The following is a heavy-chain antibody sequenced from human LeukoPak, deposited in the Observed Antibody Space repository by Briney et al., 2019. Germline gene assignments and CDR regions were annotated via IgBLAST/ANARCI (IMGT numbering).Heavy chain of an antibody. Sequence: PGGSLRLSCAASGFTFDDYAMPWVRQAPGKGLEWVSGISWNSGSIGYADSVKGRFTISRDNAKNSLYLQMNSLRAEDTALYYCAKDIGMRGSYFSGFDYWGQGTLVTVSS. V-gene: IGHV3-9*01. CDR3: AKDIGMRGSYFSGFDY. J-gene: IGHJ4*02. D-gene: IGHD1-26*01. CDR2: ISWNSGSI. CDR1: GFTFDDYA.